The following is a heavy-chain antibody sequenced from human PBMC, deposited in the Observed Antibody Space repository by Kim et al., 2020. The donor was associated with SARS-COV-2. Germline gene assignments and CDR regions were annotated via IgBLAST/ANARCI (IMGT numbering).Heavy chain of an antibody. CDR3: VRTSGLSGGRWFDP. Sequence: SETLSLTCAVSGDSISRSSHFWGFIRQPPGKGLEWIATIDYSWTTYSNPSLKSRLTISIDTSNNQVSLKLTSVTAADTAVYFCVRTSGLSGGRWFDPWGQGTLVTVSS. CDR2: IDYSWTT. J-gene: IGHJ5*02. D-gene: IGHD3-10*01. V-gene: IGHV4-39*07. CDR1: GDSISRSSHF.